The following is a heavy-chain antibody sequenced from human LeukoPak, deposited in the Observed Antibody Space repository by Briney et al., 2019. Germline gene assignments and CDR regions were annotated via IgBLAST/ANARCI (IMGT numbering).Heavy chain of an antibody. CDR3: AKDLGDIVVVPAAIPYGAFDI. J-gene: IGHJ3*02. D-gene: IGHD2-2*01. V-gene: IGHV3-30*02. Sequence: GGSLRLPCAASGFTFSSYGMHWVRQAPGKGLEWMAFIRYDGSNKYYADSVKGRFTISRDNSKNTLYLQMNSLRAEDTAVYYCAKDLGDIVVVPAAIPYGAFDIWGQGTMVTVSS. CDR1: GFTFSSYG. CDR2: IRYDGSNK.